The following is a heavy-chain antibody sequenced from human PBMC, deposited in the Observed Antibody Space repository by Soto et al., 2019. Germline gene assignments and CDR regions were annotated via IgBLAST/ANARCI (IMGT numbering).Heavy chain of an antibody. CDR2: INHSGST. Sequence: SETLSLTCAVYGGSFSGYYWCWIRQPPGKGLEWIGEINHSGSTNYNPSLKSRVTISVDTSKNQFSLKLSSVTAADTAVYYCARRARIAVVSYSYYYCMDVWGQGTTVTVSS. CDR1: GGSFSGYY. J-gene: IGHJ6*02. V-gene: IGHV4-34*01. CDR3: ARRARIAVVSYSYYYCMDV. D-gene: IGHD2-15*01.